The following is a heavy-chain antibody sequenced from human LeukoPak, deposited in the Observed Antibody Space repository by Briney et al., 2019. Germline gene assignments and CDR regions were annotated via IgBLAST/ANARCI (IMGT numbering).Heavy chain of an antibody. V-gene: IGHV3-7*03. J-gene: IGHJ4*02. CDR3: ARGGDIVVVVAAGTEYYFDY. Sequence: GGSLRLSCAASGFTFSSYWMSWVRQAPGKGLEWVANIKQDGSEKYYVDSVKGRFTISRDNAKNSLYLQMNSLRAEDTAVYYCARGGDIVVVVAAGTEYYFDYWGQGTLVTVSS. CDR2: IKQDGSEK. CDR1: GFTFSSYW. D-gene: IGHD2-15*01.